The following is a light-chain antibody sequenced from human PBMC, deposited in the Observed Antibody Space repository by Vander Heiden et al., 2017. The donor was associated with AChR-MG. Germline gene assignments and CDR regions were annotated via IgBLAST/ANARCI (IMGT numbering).Light chain of an antibody. CDR3: QQRYSTPWT. J-gene: IGKJ1*01. CDR1: QSISSY. V-gene: IGKV1-39*01. Sequence: LQMTQYPSSLSASVGDRVTITCRASQSISSYLNSYQQKPGEAAKSLIYAASSLKSRVPSGSSSSGSGTDDTITISSLQPEEFATDYCQQRYSTPWTFGEGTKVEIK. CDR2: AAS.